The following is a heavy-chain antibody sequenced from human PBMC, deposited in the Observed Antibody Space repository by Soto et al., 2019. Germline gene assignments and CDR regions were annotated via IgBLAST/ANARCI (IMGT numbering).Heavy chain of an antibody. CDR3: ATYDVGTIIQDY. D-gene: IGHD2-21*02. V-gene: IGHV4-34*01. CDR2: IHHDGST. Sequence: PSENLSLTCAIPCGSSSSHSKSWVRQPPGKGLEWIGEIHHDGSTNYNPSLKSRVTISGDTSKNHFSLELSSVTAADTAVYYCATYDVGTIIQDYWGQGPLVTVSS. CDR1: CGSSSSHS. J-gene: IGHJ4*02.